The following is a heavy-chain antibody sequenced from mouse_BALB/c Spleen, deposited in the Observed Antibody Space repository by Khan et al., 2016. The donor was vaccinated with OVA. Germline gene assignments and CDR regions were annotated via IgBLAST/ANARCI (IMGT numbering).Heavy chain of an antibody. CDR2: IRLKANIYAT. CDR3: ARGWDWYFDV. J-gene: IGHJ1*01. CDR1: GFTFSNYW. V-gene: IGHV6-6*02. Sequence: EVELVESGGGLVQPGGSMKLSCVASGFTFSNYWMNWVRQSPEKGFEWVAEIRLKANIYATHYAESVRGRFTISRDDSRSSVYLQMDNLGAEDTGMSYCARGWDWYFDVWGAGTTVTVSA. D-gene: IGHD3-3*01.